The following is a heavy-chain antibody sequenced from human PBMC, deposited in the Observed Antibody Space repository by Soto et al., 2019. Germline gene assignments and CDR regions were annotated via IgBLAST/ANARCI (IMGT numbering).Heavy chain of an antibody. Sequence: SETLSLTCTVSGGSISSYYWSWIRQPPGKGLEWIGYIYYSGSTNYNPSLKSRVTISVDTSKNQFSLKLSSVTGADTAVYYCARAGGVRDFDYWGQGTLVTVSS. CDR1: GGSISSYY. V-gene: IGHV4-59*01. J-gene: IGHJ4*02. D-gene: IGHD2-8*02. CDR2: IYYSGST. CDR3: ARAGGVRDFDY.